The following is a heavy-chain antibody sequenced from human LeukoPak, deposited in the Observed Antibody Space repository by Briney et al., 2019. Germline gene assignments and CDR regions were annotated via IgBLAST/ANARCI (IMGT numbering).Heavy chain of an antibody. CDR2: INHSGST. CDR1: GGSFSGYY. D-gene: IGHD5-24*01. Sequence: SETLSLTCAVYGGSFSGYYWSWIRQPPGKGLEWIGEINHSGSTNYNPSLKSRVTISVDTSKNQFSLKLSSVTAADTAVYYCARARGYFDYWGQGTLVTVSS. V-gene: IGHV4-34*01. CDR3: ARARGYFDY. J-gene: IGHJ4*02.